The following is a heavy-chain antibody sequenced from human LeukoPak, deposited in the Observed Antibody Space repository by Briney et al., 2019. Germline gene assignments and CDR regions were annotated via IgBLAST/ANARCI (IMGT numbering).Heavy chain of an antibody. J-gene: IGHJ5*02. CDR3: ARVTGNWFDP. D-gene: IGHD4-11*01. Sequence: PGGSLRLSCAASEFTFSNYWMGWVRQAPGKGLEWVANINKDGSDKYYVDSVKGRFTISRDNAKNSLYLQMNSLRAEDTAVYYCARVTGNWFDPWGQGTLVTVSS. CDR2: INKDGSDK. CDR1: EFTFSNYW. V-gene: IGHV3-7*01.